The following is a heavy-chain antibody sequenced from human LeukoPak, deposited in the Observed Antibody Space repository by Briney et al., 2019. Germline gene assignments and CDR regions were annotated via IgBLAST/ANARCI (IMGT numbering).Heavy chain of an antibody. CDR2: IHHSGGT. V-gene: IGHV4-59*13. Sequence: SETLSLTCTVSGGSISSFYWSWIRQPPGKELEWIGHIHHSGGTNYNPSLKSRVSISLDMSKNQFSLKLNSVTAADTAMYYCASGPEGRDYWGQGTLATVSP. J-gene: IGHJ4*02. CDR1: GGSISSFY. CDR3: ASGPEGRDY. D-gene: IGHD1-14*01.